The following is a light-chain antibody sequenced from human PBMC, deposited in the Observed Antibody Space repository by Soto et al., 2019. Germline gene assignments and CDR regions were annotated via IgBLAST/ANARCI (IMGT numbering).Light chain of an antibody. CDR3: SSYTSSSTLAYV. J-gene: IGLJ1*01. CDR2: EVN. V-gene: IGLV2-14*01. Sequence: QSALTQPASVSASPGQSITISCTGTSSDVGAYNYVSWYQQHPGKAPKLIIYEVNNRPSGVSNRFSGSKSGSTASLTISGLQAEYEADYYCSSYTSSSTLAYVFGTGTKLTVL. CDR1: SSDVGAYNY.